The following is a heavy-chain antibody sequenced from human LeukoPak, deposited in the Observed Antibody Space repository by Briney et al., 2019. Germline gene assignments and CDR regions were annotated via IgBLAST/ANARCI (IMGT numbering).Heavy chain of an antibody. J-gene: IGHJ3*02. CDR2: IKSKADGGTA. CDR1: GFTFTNEY. V-gene: IGHV3-15*01. D-gene: IGHD4-17*01. Sequence: GGSLRLSCAASGFTFTNEYMSWVRQAPGKGLEWLGLIKSKADGGTADIAAPVKDRFTISRDESRNTLYLQMNSLRAEDTAVYYCARDDYGEGAFDIWGQGTMVTVSS. CDR3: ARDDYGEGAFDI.